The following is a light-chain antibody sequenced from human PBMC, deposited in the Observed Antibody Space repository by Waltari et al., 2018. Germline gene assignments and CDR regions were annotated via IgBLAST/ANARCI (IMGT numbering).Light chain of an antibody. V-gene: IGKV1-33*01. CDR2: DTS. CDR3: QQYDNLPYT. J-gene: IGKJ2*01. CDR1: QDISND. Sequence: DIQMTQSPSSLSASVGDRVTITCQASQDISNDLNWYQQKPGKAPKLLIYDTSTLETGVPSRFSGSGSGTDFTFTISSLQPEDIATYYCQQYDNLPYTFGQGTKLEIK.